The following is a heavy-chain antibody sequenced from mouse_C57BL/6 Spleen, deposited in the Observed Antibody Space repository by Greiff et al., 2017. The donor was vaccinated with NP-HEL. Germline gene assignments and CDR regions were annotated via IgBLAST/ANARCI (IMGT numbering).Heavy chain of an antibody. D-gene: IGHD1-1*01. V-gene: IGHV14-1*01. CDR2: IDPEDGDT. Sequence: EVQLQQSGAELVRPGASVKLSCTASGFNIKDYYMHWVKQRPEQGLEWIGRIDPEDGDTEYAPKFQGKATMTADTSSNTAYLQLSSLTSEDTAVYYCTLYYYGSSPWCAYWGQGTLVTVSA. J-gene: IGHJ3*01. CDR1: GFNIKDYY. CDR3: TLYYYGSSPWCAY.